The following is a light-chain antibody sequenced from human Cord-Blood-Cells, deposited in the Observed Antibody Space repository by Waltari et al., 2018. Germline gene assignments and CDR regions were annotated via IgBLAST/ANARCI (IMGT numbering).Light chain of an antibody. J-gene: IGKJ4*01. V-gene: IGKV3-11*01. CDR2: DAS. Sequence: EIVLTQSPATLSLSPGERATLSCRASQSVSSYLAWYQRKPGQAPRLLFYDASNRATGIPARCSGSGSGADFTLTSSSLGPEDFAVYYCQQRSNWPLTFGGGTKVEIK. CDR1: QSVSSY. CDR3: QQRSNWPLT.